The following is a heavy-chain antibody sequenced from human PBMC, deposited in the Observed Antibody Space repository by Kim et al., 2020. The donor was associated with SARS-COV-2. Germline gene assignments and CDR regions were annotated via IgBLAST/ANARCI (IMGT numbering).Heavy chain of an antibody. CDR3: ASADYDFWSGSIAPTDY. CDR1: GFTFSSYS. V-gene: IGHV3-21*01. Sequence: GGSLRLSCAASGFTFSSYSMNWVRQAPGKGLEWVSSISSSSSYIYYADSVKGRFTISRDNAKNSLYLQMNSLRAEDTAVYYCASADYDFWSGSIAPTDYWGQGTLVTVSS. D-gene: IGHD3-3*01. CDR2: ISSSSSYI. J-gene: IGHJ4*02.